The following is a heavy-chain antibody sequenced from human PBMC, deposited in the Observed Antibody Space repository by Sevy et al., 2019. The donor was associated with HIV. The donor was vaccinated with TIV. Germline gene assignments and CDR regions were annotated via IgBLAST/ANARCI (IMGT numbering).Heavy chain of an antibody. J-gene: IGHJ4*02. CDR1: GFTFSKYS. Sequence: GSLRLSCAASGFTFSKYSMSWVRQPPGEGLEWVSTLSFGCGEINYADSVKGRLTISRDNSKSSMDLQMNNLRPEDTAVYYCAREGCTKPHDYWGQGTLVTVSS. CDR3: AREGCTKPHDY. D-gene: IGHD2-8*01. CDR2: LSFGCGEI. V-gene: IGHV3-23*01.